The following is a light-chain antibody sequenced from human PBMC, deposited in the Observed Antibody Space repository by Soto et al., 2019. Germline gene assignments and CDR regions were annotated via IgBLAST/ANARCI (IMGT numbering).Light chain of an antibody. CDR2: DAV. V-gene: IGKV3-11*01. J-gene: IGKJ4*01. CDR3: QQRSDWPPLT. CDR1: QSIGPY. Sequence: EIVLTQSPDTLSLSPGERATLSCRASQSIGPYLAWYQLKPGQSPRLLVYDAVNRAAGAPDRFSGSGSGTDFTRTISSLEPEDSAVYLCQQRSDWPPLTFGGGTKVEIK.